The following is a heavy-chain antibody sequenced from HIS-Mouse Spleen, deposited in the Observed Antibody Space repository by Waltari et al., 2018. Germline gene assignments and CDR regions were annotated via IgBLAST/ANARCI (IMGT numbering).Heavy chain of an antibody. V-gene: IGHV4-34*01. CDR2: INHSGST. Sequence: QVQLQQWGAGLLKPSETLSLTCAVYGGSFSGYSWSWIRQPPGKGLEWIGEINHSGSTNYNPSLKSRVTISVDTSKNQFSLKLSSVTAADTAVYYCARDAAHIVVVTDSYYFDYWGQGTLVTVSS. D-gene: IGHD2-21*02. CDR1: GGSFSGYS. CDR3: ARDAAHIVVVTDSYYFDY. J-gene: IGHJ4*02.